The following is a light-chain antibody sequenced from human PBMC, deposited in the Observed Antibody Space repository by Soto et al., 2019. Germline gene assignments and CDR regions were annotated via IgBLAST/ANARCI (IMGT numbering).Light chain of an antibody. V-gene: IGLV1-44*01. CDR1: SSNIGSHS. Sequence: QSVLTQPPSASGTPGQRITISCSGSSSNIGSHSVNWHQQLPGTAPTLLIYRSSQRPSGVPDRFSGSKSGTSASLAISGLQSGDEADYYCALWDDSLNGPVFGGGTKLTVL. J-gene: IGLJ3*02. CDR2: RSS. CDR3: ALWDDSLNGPV.